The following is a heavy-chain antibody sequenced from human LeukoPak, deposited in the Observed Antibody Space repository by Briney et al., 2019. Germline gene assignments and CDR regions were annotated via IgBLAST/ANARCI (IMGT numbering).Heavy chain of an antibody. CDR1: GFTFSSYW. D-gene: IGHD5-12*01. J-gene: IGHJ4*02. V-gene: IGHV3-74*03. CDR3: AREGRVSGYDFDC. CDR2: INSDGSSI. Sequence: GGSLRLSCAASGFTFSSYWMPWIRQAPGKGLVSVSRINSDGSSITYADSVKGRFTISRDNAKNTLYLQMNSLRVEDTAVYYCAREGRVSGYDFDCWGQGTLVTVSS.